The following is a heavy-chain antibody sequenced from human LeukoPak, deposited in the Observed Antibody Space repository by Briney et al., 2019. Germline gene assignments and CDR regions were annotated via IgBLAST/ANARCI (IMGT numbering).Heavy chain of an antibody. CDR2: IYHSGST. D-gene: IGHD3-9*01. Sequence: SETLSLTCTVSGGSISRYYWSWIRQPPGKGLEWIGSIYHSGSTYYNPSLKSRVTISVDTSKNQFSLKLSSVTAADTAVYYCARAVRYFGQDAYDIWGQGTMVTVSS. V-gene: IGHV4-59*04. CDR1: GGSISRYY. CDR3: ARAVRYFGQDAYDI. J-gene: IGHJ3*02.